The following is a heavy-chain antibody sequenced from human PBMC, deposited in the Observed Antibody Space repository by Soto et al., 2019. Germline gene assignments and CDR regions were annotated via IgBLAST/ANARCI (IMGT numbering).Heavy chain of an antibody. D-gene: IGHD6-13*01. J-gene: IGHJ4*02. Sequence: PGGSLRLSCTASGFTFGDYAMSWFRQAPGKGLEWVGFIRSKAYGGTTEYAASVKGRFTISRDDSKSIAYLQMNSLKTEDTAVYYCTRVHANFIAAAGPFDYWGQGTLVTVSS. CDR1: GFTFGDYA. CDR3: TRVHANFIAAAGPFDY. CDR2: IRSKAYGGTT. V-gene: IGHV3-49*03.